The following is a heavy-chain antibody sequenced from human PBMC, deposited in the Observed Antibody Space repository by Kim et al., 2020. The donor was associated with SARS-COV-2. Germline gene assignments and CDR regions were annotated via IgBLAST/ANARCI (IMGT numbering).Heavy chain of an antibody. J-gene: IGHJ4*02. Sequence: GGSLRLSCAASGFTFSSYGMHWVRQAPGKGLEWVAVISYDGSNKYYADSVKGRFTISRDNSKNTLYLQMNSLRAEDTAVYYCAKEALVVSNYFDYWGQGT. CDR2: ISYDGSNK. V-gene: IGHV3-30*18. D-gene: IGHD2-8*02. CDR1: GFTFSSYG. CDR3: AKEALVVSNYFDY.